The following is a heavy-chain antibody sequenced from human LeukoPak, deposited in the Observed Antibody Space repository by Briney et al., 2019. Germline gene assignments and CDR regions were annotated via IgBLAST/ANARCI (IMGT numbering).Heavy chain of an antibody. Sequence: ASVKVSCKASGYTFSNFGISWVRQAPGQGLEWMGWISAYNGNTNYAQKLQGRVTMTTDTSTSTAYMELRSLRSDDTAVYYCARDWAHYYYYDSSGYYLPRVSIDYWGQGTLVTVSS. J-gene: IGHJ4*02. CDR3: ARDWAHYYYYDSSGYYLPRVSIDY. CDR2: ISAYNGNT. V-gene: IGHV1-18*01. CDR1: GYTFSNFG. D-gene: IGHD3-22*01.